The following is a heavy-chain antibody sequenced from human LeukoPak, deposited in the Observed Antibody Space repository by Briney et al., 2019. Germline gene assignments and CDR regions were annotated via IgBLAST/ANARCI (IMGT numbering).Heavy chain of an antibody. CDR3: AKEGTKDRDTAMGAYYFDY. Sequence: PGGSLRLSCAASGFIFSSYGMHWVRQAPGKGLEWVAFIRYDGSNKYYADSVKGRFTISRDNSKNTLCLQMNSLRAEDTAVYYCAKEGTKDRDTAMGAYYFDYWGQGTLVTVSS. V-gene: IGHV3-30*02. CDR1: GFIFSSYG. D-gene: IGHD5-18*01. CDR2: IRYDGSNK. J-gene: IGHJ4*02.